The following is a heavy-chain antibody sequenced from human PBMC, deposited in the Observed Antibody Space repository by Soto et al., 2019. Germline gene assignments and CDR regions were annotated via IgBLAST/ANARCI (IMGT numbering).Heavy chain of an antibody. D-gene: IGHD2-2*02. J-gene: IGHJ6*02. CDR3: ARGGEVPASIREYYYGLDV. Sequence: GASVKVSCKASGYTFTSYGISWVRQAPGQGLEWMGWISAYNGNTNYAQKFQGRVTISVDKSTRTAYMELNSLRSEDTAVYYCARGGEVPASIREYYYGLDVWGQGTPVTVSS. CDR1: GYTFTSYG. V-gene: IGHV1-18*04. CDR2: ISAYNGNT.